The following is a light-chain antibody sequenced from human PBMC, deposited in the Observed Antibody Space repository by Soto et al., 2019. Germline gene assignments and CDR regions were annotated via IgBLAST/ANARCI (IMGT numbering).Light chain of an antibody. Sequence: QSALTQPASVSGSPGQSITISCTGTGSDVGRYNYVSWYQQYPGKVPKLMISQVSNRPSGVPIRFSGSKSGDTASLTISGLQAEDEADYYCTSYTASSTGVFGGGTKLTVL. CDR3: TSYTASSTGV. CDR2: QVS. V-gene: IGLV2-14*01. CDR1: GSDVGRYNY. J-gene: IGLJ3*02.